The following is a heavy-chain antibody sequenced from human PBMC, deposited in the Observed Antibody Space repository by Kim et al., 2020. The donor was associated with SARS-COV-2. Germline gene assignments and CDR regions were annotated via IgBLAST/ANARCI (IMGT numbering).Heavy chain of an antibody. D-gene: IGHD6-13*01. CDR2: IYYSGST. Sequence: SETLSLTCTVSGGSISSYYWSWIRQPPGKGLEWIGYIYYSGSTNYNPSLKSRVTISVDTSKNQFSLKLSSVTAADTAMYYCARVPMYSRNDAFDIWGQGTMVTVSS. CDR1: GGSISSYY. J-gene: IGHJ3*02. V-gene: IGHV4-59*01. CDR3: ARVPMYSRNDAFDI.